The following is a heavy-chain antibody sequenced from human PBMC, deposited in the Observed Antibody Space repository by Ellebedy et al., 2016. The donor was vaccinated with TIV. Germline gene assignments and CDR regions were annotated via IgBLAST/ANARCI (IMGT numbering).Heavy chain of an antibody. CDR2: IYYSGTS. J-gene: IGHJ6*03. Sequence: GSLRLSCTVSGGYISSYYWSRIRQSPGKGLEWIGYIYYSGTSNYSPSLKSRVTISVDTSRNQFSLKLRSVTAADTAVYYCARRRGGYNSYYMDVWGRGTTVTVSS. V-gene: IGHV4-59*01. CDR3: ARRRGGYNSYYMDV. D-gene: IGHD5-24*01. CDR1: GGYISSYY.